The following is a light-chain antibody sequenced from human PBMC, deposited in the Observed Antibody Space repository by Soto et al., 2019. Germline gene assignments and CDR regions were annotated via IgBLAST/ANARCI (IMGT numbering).Light chain of an antibody. CDR2: GAS. J-gene: IGKJ5*01. CDR3: QQYGSSPYT. Sequence: EIVLTQSPGTLSLSQGERATLSCRASQSVSSSYLAWYQQKPGQAPRLLIYGASSRATGIPDRFSGSGSGTDFTLTINRLEPEDFAAYCCQQYGSSPYTFGQGTRLEI. V-gene: IGKV3-20*01. CDR1: QSVSSSY.